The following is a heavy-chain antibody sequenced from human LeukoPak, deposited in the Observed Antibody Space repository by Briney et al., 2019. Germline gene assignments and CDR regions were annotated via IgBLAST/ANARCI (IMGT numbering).Heavy chain of an antibody. CDR1: GFTFSSYW. CDR2: IKQDGSEK. Sequence: PTGGSLRLSCTASGFTFSSYWMSWVRQAPGKGLEWVANIKQDGSEKYYVDSVKGRFTTSRDNAKNSLYLQMNSLRAEDTAVYYCARALYSSNMVPFRHDYWGQGTLVTVSS. D-gene: IGHD6-13*01. J-gene: IGHJ4*02. V-gene: IGHV3-7*01. CDR3: ARALYSSNMVPFRHDY.